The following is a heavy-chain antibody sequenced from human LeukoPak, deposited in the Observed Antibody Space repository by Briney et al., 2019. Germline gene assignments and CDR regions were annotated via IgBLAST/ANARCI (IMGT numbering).Heavy chain of an antibody. CDR2: IIPIFGTA. J-gene: IGHJ6*03. CDR3: AGSGSYYNGNVYYYYMDV. CDR1: GGTFSSYA. V-gene: IGHV1-69*06. D-gene: IGHD3-10*01. Sequence: SVKVSCKASGGTFSSYAISWVRQGPGQGLEWMGGIIPIFGTANYAQKFQGRVTITADKSTSTAYMELSSLRSEDTAVYYCAGSGSYYNGNVYYYYMDVWGKGTTVTISS.